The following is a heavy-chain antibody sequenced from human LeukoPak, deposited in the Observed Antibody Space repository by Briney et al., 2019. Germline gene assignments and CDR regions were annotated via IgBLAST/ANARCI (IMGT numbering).Heavy chain of an antibody. CDR2: IYTSGST. Sequence: SQTLSLTCTVSGGSISSGSYYWSWIRQPAGKGLEWIGRIYTSGSTNYNPSLKSRVTISLDTSKNQFSLKLSSVTAADTAVYYCARSGYYYGSGSYYQVYYYYYMDVWGKGTTVTISS. CDR3: ARSGYYYGSGSYYQVYYYYYMDV. D-gene: IGHD3-10*01. J-gene: IGHJ6*03. CDR1: GGSISSGSYY. V-gene: IGHV4-61*02.